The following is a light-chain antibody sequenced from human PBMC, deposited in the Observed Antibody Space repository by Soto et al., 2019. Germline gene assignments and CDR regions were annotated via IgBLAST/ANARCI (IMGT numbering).Light chain of an antibody. CDR2: DND. CDR3: AAWDSSLGAGL. Sequence: QSVLTQPPSVSAAPGQKVTISCSGGSSNIGSNFVSWYQQLPGTSPQLLLYDNDQRPSGIPDRFSASKSGTSATLRITGLQTGDEADYYCAAWDSSLGAGLFGGGTKVTVL. J-gene: IGLJ2*01. CDR1: SSNIGSNF. V-gene: IGLV1-51*01.